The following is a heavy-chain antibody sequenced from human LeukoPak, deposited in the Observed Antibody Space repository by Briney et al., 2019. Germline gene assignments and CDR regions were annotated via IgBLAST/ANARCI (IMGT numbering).Heavy chain of an antibody. J-gene: IGHJ5*02. CDR3: ARQSTIAAAKIDP. CDR1: GGSISDSSYY. CDR2: IYYRGNT. Sequence: SETLSLTCTVSGGSISDSSYYWGWIRQPPGRGLEWIGNIYYRGNTFYSPSLKSRVTVSVDTSKNQFSLKLNSVTAADTAIYYCARQSTIAAAKIDPWGQGSLVTVSS. D-gene: IGHD6-25*01. V-gene: IGHV4-39*01.